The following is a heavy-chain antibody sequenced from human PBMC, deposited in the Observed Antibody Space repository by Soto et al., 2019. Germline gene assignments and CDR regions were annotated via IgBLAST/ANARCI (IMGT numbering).Heavy chain of an antibody. CDR1: GYTLTELS. CDR2: FDPEDGET. D-gene: IGHD2-21*02. V-gene: IGHV1-24*01. CDR3: ATRGNSNWFDP. Sequence: VASVKVSCKVSGYTLTELSMHWVRQAPGIGLEWMGGFDPEDGETIYAQKFQGRVTMTEDTSTDTAYMELSSLRSEDTAVYYCATRGNSNWFDPWGQGTLVTVSS. J-gene: IGHJ5*02.